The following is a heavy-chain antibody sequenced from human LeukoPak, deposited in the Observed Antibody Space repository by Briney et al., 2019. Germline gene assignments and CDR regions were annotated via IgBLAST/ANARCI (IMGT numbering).Heavy chain of an antibody. J-gene: IGHJ4*02. Sequence: ASVKVSFKASAYTFTGYYMHWVRQAPGQGLEWMGWINPNSGGTNYAQHFQGRVTMTRDTSISTGYMELNSLRSDDTAVYYCARGGTSSNNCFVYSGQGTVVTVSS. CDR1: AYTFTGYY. CDR3: ARGGTSSNNCFVY. V-gene: IGHV1-2*02. D-gene: IGHD1-7*01. CDR2: INPNSGGT.